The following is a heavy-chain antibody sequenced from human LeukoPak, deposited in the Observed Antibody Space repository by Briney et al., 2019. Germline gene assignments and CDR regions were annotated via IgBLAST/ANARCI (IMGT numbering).Heavy chain of an antibody. CDR2: IYYSGST. J-gene: IGHJ6*02. CDR3: ARDHAYYYGMDV. V-gene: IGHV4-31*03. CDR1: GGSISSGGYY. Sequence: SQTLCLTCTVSGGSISSGGYYWSWIPQHPGKGVEWIGYIYYSGSTYYNPSLKSRVTISVDTSKNQFSLKLSSVTAADTAVYYCARDHAYYYGMDVWGQGTTVTVSS.